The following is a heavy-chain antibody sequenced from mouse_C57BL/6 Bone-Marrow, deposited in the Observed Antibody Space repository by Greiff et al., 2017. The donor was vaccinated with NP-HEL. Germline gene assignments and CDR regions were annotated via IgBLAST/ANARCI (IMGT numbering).Heavy chain of an antibody. Sequence: EVKLVESGGGLVQPGGSLKLSCAASGFTFSDYYMYWVRQTPEKRLEWVAYISNGGGSTYYPDTVKGRFTISRDNAKNTLYLQMSRLKSEDTAMYYCARRGVYYGNYKYFDVWGTGTTVTVSS. CDR3: ARRGVYYGNYKYFDV. CDR1: GFTFSDYY. V-gene: IGHV5-12*01. CDR2: ISNGGGST. J-gene: IGHJ1*03. D-gene: IGHD2-1*01.